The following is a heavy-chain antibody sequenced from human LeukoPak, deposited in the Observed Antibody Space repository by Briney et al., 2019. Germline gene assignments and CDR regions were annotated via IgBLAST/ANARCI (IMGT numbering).Heavy chain of an antibody. Sequence: SGTLSLTCAVSGGSISSSNWWSWVRQPPVKGLEWIGEIYHSGSTNYNPSLKSRVTISVDKSKNQFSLKLSSVTAADTAVYYCASMRELLSGAFDIWGQGTMVTVSS. J-gene: IGHJ3*02. D-gene: IGHD1-26*01. CDR3: ASMRELLSGAFDI. CDR2: IYHSGST. V-gene: IGHV4-4*02. CDR1: GGSISSSNW.